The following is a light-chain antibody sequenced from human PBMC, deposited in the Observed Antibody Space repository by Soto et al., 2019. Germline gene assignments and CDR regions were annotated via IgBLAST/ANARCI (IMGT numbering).Light chain of an antibody. CDR3: QHYNHWPKLS. Sequence: EIVMTQSPATLSVSPGETATLSCRASQGISRTLAWYQHKPGQAPRLLFYGASTRATGVPARFSGSGSGTEFTLTISSLQSEDFALYYCQHYNHWPKLSFGGGTKVEI. V-gene: IGKV3-15*01. CDR1: QGISRT. J-gene: IGKJ4*01. CDR2: GAS.